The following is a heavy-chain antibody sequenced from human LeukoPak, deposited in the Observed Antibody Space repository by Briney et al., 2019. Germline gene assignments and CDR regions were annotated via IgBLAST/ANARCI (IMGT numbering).Heavy chain of an antibody. J-gene: IGHJ4*02. CDR3: ARGASLTYYYDSSGFFSFDY. D-gene: IGHD3-22*01. V-gene: IGHV1-18*01. CDR1: GYTFTSYG. CDR2: ISAYNGNT. Sequence: GASVKVSCKASGYTFTSYGISWVRQAPGQGLEWMGWISAYNGNTNYAQKLQGRVTMTTDTSTSTAYMELRSLRSDDTAVYYCARGASLTYYYDSSGFFSFDYWGQGTLVTVSS.